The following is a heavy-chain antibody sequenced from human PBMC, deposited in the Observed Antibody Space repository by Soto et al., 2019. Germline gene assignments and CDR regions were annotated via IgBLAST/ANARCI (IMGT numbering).Heavy chain of an antibody. V-gene: IGHV1-3*01. J-gene: IGHJ3*02. CDR2: INAGNGNT. CDR3: ARGAAAADDAFDI. D-gene: IGHD6-25*01. Sequence: GASMKVSCKASGYTFTSYAMHWVRQAPGQRLEWMGWINAGNGNTKHSQKFRGRVTITRDTSASTAYMELSSLRSEDTAVYYCARGAAAADDAFDIWGQGPMVTVSS. CDR1: GYTFTSYA.